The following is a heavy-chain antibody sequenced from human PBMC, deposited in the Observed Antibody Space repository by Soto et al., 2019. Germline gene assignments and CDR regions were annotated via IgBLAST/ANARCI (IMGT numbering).Heavy chain of an antibody. CDR2: ISGSGGST. CDR1: GFTFSSYS. Sequence: GGSLRLSCAASGFTFSSYSMNWVRQAPGKGLEWVSAISGSGGSTYYADSVKGRFTISRDNSKNTLYLQMNSLRAEDTAVYYCAKARSYDSSHVFDYWGQGTLVTVSS. CDR3: AKARSYDSSHVFDY. J-gene: IGHJ4*02. D-gene: IGHD3-22*01. V-gene: IGHV3-23*01.